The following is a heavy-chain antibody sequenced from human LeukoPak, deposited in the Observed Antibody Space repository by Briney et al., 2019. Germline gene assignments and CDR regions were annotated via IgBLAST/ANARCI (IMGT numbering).Heavy chain of an antibody. CDR3: ARKSLGYCSSTSCYGSMDV. J-gene: IGHJ6*03. CDR2: ISAYNGNT. Sequence: ASVKVSCKASGGTFSSYAISWVRQAPGQGLEWMGWISAYNGNTNYAQKFQGRVTMTRDTSISTAYMELSRLRSDDTAVYYCARKSLGYCSSTSCYGSMDVWGKGTTVTVSS. V-gene: IGHV1-18*01. CDR1: GGTFSSYA. D-gene: IGHD2-2*01.